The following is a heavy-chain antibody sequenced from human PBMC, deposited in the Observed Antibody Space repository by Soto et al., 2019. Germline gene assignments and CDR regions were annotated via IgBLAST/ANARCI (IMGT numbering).Heavy chain of an antibody. CDR3: ARAYVVRELYGMDV. V-gene: IGHV4-39*07. CDR2: INHSGST. Sequence: SETLSLTCTVSGGSISSGAYYWSWIRQPPGKGLEWIGEINHSGSTNYNPSLKSRVTISVDTSKNQFSLKLSSVTAADTAVYYCARAYVVRELYGMDVWGQGTTVTVSS. CDR1: GGSISSGAYY. J-gene: IGHJ6*02. D-gene: IGHD3-10*01.